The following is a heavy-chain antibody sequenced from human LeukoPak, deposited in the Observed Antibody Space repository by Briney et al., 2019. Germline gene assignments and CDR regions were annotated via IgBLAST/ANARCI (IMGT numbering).Heavy chain of an antibody. CDR1: GGTFSSYV. J-gene: IGHJ4*02. CDR3: ASPPADYYDSRDYFDY. V-gene: IGHV1-69*04. CDR2: IIPILGIA. D-gene: IGHD3-22*01. Sequence: ASVKLSCKASGGTFSSYVISWVRQAPGQGLGWVGRIIPILGIANYAQKFQGRVTITADKSTSTAYMELSSLRSEDTAVYCCASPPADYYDSRDYFDYWGRGTLVSVSS.